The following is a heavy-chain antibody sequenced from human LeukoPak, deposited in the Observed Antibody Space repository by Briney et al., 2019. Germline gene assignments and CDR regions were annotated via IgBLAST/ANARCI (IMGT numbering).Heavy chain of an antibody. CDR2: VNTAGSST. V-gene: IGHV3-74*01. CDR3: VGGMGGHFDY. D-gene: IGHD3-16*01. Sequence: GGSLRLSCAASGFTFSTYWMHWVRQAPGKGLGWVSRVNTAGSSTSYADSVKGRFAISRDNAKNTLCLQMNSLRAEDTAMYYCVGGMGGHFDYWGQGTLVTVSS. J-gene: IGHJ4*02. CDR1: GFTFSTYW.